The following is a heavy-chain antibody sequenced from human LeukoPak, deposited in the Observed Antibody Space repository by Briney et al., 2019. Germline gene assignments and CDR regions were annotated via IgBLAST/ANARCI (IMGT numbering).Heavy chain of an antibody. CDR2: INTDTGNP. CDR3: ARTLFGDQYQLLHNWFDP. D-gene: IGHD2-2*01. CDR1: GYTFTNYA. V-gene: IGHV7-4-1*02. Sequence: ASVKVSCKASGYTFTNYAMDWVRQAPGQGLEWMGWINTDTGNPTYAQGFTRRLVFSLDTSASTAYLQISSLKAEDTAVYYCARTLFGDQYQLLHNWFDPWGQGTLVTVSS. J-gene: IGHJ5*02.